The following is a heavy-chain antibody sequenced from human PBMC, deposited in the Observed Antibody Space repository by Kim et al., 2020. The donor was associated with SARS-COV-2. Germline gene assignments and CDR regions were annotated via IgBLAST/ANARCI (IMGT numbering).Heavy chain of an antibody. D-gene: IGHD3-10*01. CDR3: TTDLTPGPYYGSGSYGDY. V-gene: IGHV3-15*01. CDR2: IKSKTDGGTT. CDR1: GFTFSNAW. Sequence: GGSLRLSCAASGFTFSNAWMSWVRQAPGKGLEWVGRIKSKTDGGTTDYAAPVKGRFTISRDDSKNTLYLQMNSLKTEDTAVYYCTTDLTPGPYYGSGSYGDYWGQGTLVTVSS. J-gene: IGHJ4*02.